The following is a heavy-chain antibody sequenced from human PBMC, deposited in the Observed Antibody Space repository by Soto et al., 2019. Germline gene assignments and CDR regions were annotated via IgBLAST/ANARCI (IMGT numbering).Heavy chain of an antibody. J-gene: IGHJ4*02. Sequence: PGESLKISCKGSGYTFTTYWIGWVRQMPGKGLEWMGVIYPGDSDTIYSPSFQGQVTLSADKSISTAYLQRRSLQASDTAMYYCVRRPGCSTTTCYRELDYWGQGTLVTVSS. V-gene: IGHV5-51*01. CDR2: IYPGDSDT. D-gene: IGHD2-2*01. CDR3: VRRPGCSTTTCYRELDY. CDR1: GYTFTTYW.